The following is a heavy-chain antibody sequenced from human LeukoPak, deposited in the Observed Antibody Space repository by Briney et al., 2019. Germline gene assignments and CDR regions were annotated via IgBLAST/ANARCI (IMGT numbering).Heavy chain of an antibody. CDR1: GGSISSGSYY. CDR2: IYTSGST. J-gene: IGHJ4*02. D-gene: IGHD3-3*01. CDR3: ARAGGYDFWSGDHFDY. V-gene: IGHV4-61*02. Sequence: SQTLSLICTVSGGSISSGSYYWNWIRQPAGKGLEWIGRIYTSGSTNYNPSLKSRITISVDTSKDQFSLQLSSVTAADTAVYYCARAGGYDFWSGDHFDYWGQGTLVTVSS.